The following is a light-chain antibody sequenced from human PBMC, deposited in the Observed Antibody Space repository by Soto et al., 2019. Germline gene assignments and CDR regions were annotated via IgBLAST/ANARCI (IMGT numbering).Light chain of an antibody. CDR3: MQALQTPIT. J-gene: IGKJ5*01. CDR2: ATS. Sequence: EIVLTQSPGTLSLSPGERATLSCRASQSVDSTYLAWYQQKPDQSPRLLIYATSTRAAGIPDRFSGSGSGTDFTLKISRVEAEDVGVYYCMQALQTPITFGQGTRLEI. CDR1: QSVDSTY. V-gene: IGKV3-20*01.